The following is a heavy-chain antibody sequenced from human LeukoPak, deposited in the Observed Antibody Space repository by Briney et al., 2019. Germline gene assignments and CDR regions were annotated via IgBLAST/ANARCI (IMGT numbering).Heavy chain of an antibody. CDR2: IRSSSSYT. CDR3: AKGQELDDGVFDS. D-gene: IGHD1-1*01. V-gene: IGHV3-11*03. CDR1: GFTFSDYS. J-gene: IGHJ4*02. Sequence: GGSLRLSCAASGFTFSDYSMSWIRQAPGKGLEWISYIRSSSSYTSYGDSVKGRFTISRDKSKNMLYLQMNGLRAEDTAIYYCAKGQELDDGVFDSWGQGTLVTVSS.